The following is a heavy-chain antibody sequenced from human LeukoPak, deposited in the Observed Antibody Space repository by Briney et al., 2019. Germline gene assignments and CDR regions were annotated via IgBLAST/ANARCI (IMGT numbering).Heavy chain of an antibody. D-gene: IGHD3-16*02. J-gene: IGHJ4*02. Sequence: PGGSLRLSCAASRFTVSTNYMSWVRQAPGKGLEWVSSISDSGGYTFYADPVKGRFTISRDNSKNTVYLQMNSLRAEDTAVYYCAKGGSYRSQPYFDYWGQGTPVTVSS. CDR3: AKGGSYRSQPYFDY. CDR2: ISDSGGYT. V-gene: IGHV3-23*01. CDR1: RFTVSTNY.